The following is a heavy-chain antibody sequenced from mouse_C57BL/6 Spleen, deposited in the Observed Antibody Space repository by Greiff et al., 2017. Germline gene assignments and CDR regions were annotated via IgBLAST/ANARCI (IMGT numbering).Heavy chain of an antibody. V-gene: IGHV1-69*01. D-gene: IGHD2-4*01. Sequence: VQLQQPGAELVMPGASVKLSCKASGYTFTSYWMHWVKQRPGQGLEWIGEIDPSDSYTNYNQKFKGKSTLTVDKSSSTAYMQLSSLTSEDSAVYYCARGGGYYDPIAYWGQGTLVTVSA. CDR1: GYTFTSYW. CDR3: ARGGGYYDPIAY. J-gene: IGHJ3*01. CDR2: IDPSDSYT.